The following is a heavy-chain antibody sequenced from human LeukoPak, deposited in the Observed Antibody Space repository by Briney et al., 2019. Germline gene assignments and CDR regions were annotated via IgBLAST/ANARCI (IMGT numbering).Heavy chain of an antibody. J-gene: IGHJ4*02. Sequence: PSETLSLTCTVSGGSISGYYWNWIRQPPGKGLEWIGYISNSGSSNYNSSLKSRVTISVDKSKNQFSLKVSSVTAADTAVYYCARDGWDSVPDWGQGTLVIVSS. CDR1: GGSISGYY. CDR3: ARDGWDSVPD. V-gene: IGHV4-59*01. D-gene: IGHD6-19*01. CDR2: ISNSGSS.